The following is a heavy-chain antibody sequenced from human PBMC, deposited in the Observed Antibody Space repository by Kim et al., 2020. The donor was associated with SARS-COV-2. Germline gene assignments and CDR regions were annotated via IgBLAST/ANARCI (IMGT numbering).Heavy chain of an antibody. CDR3: ARVSAYCGGDCSHQLRTYYYYYGMDV. CDR2: IYYSGST. V-gene: IGHV4-59*13. Sequence: SETLSLTCTVSGGSISSYYWSWIRQPPGKGLEWIGYIYYSGSTNYNPSLKSRVTISVDTSKNQFSLKLSSVTAADTAVYYCARVSAYCGGDCSHQLRTYYYYYGMDVWGQGTTVTVSS. D-gene: IGHD2-21*02. CDR1: GGSISSYY. J-gene: IGHJ6*02.